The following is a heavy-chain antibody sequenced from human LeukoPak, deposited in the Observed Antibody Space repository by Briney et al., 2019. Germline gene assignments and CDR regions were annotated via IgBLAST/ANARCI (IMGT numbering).Heavy chain of an antibody. Sequence: AGGSLRLSCAASGFTFDDYGMSWVRQAPGKGLEWVSDINWNGGSTYYADSVQGRFTISRDRSKNTLYLQMNSLSAEDTAVYFCARDVWNSGSNWFDLWGQGTLVTVSS. J-gene: IGHJ5*02. CDR3: ARDVWNSGSNWFDL. D-gene: IGHD5-12*01. V-gene: IGHV3-20*04. CDR2: INWNGGST. CDR1: GFTFDDYG.